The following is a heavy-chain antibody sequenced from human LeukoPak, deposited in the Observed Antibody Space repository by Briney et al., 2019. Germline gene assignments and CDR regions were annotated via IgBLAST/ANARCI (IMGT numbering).Heavy chain of an antibody. J-gene: IGHJ4*02. CDR1: GGSISSSSVY. CDR2: TYYIGSA. V-gene: IGHV4-39*01. Sequence: SETLSLTCTVSGGSISSSSVYWGWIRQPPGKGLEWIGSTYYIGSAYYNPSLKSRVAISVDTSKNQFSLKLSSVTAADTAVYYCARGVLTVTPYYFDYWGQGTLVTVSS. CDR3: ARGVLTVTPYYFDY. D-gene: IGHD4-17*01.